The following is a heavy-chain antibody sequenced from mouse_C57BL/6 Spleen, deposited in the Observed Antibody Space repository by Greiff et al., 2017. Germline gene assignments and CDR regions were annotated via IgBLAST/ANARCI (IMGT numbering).Heavy chain of an antibody. Sequence: QVHVKQSGAELVKPGASVKMSCKASGYTFTSYWITWVKQRPGQGLEWIGDIYPGSGSTNYNEKFKSKATLTVDTSSSTAYLQLSSLTSEDSAVXYYARPPRYYSSTYWYFDVWGTGTTVTVSS. CDR2: IYPGSGST. CDR1: GYTFTSYW. CDR3: ARPPRYYSSTYWYFDV. J-gene: IGHJ1*03. V-gene: IGHV1-55*01. D-gene: IGHD1-1*01.